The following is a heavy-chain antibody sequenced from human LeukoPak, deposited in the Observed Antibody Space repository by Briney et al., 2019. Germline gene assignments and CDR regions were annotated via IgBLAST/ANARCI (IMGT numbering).Heavy chain of an antibody. Sequence: GSLRLSCAASGFTFSSYEMNWVRQAPGKGLEWVSYISGSGSDINYAESVRGRFAISRDNAKNSLYLQLNSLRPEDTAVYYCATGPQVREPAYWGQGTLVTVSS. CDR3: ATGPQVREPAY. CDR1: GFTFSSYE. J-gene: IGHJ4*02. CDR2: ISGSGSDI. D-gene: IGHD3-10*01. V-gene: IGHV3-48*03.